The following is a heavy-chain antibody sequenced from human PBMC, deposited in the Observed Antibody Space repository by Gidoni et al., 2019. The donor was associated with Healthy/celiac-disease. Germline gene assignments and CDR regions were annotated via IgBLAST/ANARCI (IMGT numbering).Heavy chain of an antibody. Sequence: QVQLVQSGAEVTKPGSSVKVSCKASGGTFSSYATSWVRQAPGQGLEWMVGIIPIFGTANYAQKFQGRVTITADESTSTAYRELSSLRSEDTAVYYCARVGPEITGTTRWGQGTLVTVSS. V-gene: IGHV1-69*01. CDR3: ARVGPEITGTTR. D-gene: IGHD1-7*01. CDR1: GGTFSSYA. CDR2: IIPIFGTA. J-gene: IGHJ4*02.